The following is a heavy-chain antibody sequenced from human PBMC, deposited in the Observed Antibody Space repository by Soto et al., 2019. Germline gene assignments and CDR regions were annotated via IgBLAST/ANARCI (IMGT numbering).Heavy chain of an antibody. V-gene: IGHV4-30-2*01. J-gene: IGHJ4*02. CDR1: GGFISSTDYS. D-gene: IGHD4-17*01. CDR2: IYHSGTT. CDR3: ASRYGDHDY. Sequence: TLSLTCAVSGGFISSTDYSWGWNRQPPGKGLEWIGNIYHSGTTYYSPSLKSRVTVSVDRSKSQFSLRLSSVTAADKAVYYCASRYGDHDYWGQGILVTVSS.